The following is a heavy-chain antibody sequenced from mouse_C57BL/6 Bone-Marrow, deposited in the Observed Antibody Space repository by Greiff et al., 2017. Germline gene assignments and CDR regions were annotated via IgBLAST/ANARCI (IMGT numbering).Heavy chain of an antibody. V-gene: IGHV3-6*01. CDR3: ARQGDVWSYFDY. CDR1: GYSITSGYY. J-gene: IGHJ2*01. D-gene: IGHD2-10*02. Sequence: EVHLVESGPGLVKPSQSLSLTCSVTGYSITSGYYWNWIRQFPGNKLEWMGYISYDGSNNYNPSLKNRISITRDTSENQFFLKLNSVTTEDTATYYCARQGDVWSYFDYWGQGTTLTVSS. CDR2: ISYDGSN.